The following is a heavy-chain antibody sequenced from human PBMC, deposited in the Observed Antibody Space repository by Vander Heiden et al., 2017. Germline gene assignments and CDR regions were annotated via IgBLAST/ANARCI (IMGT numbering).Heavy chain of an antibody. D-gene: IGHD3-16*01. CDR2: IYYSGST. Sequence: QVQLQESGPGLVRPSETLSLTCTVSGGSVSSGSYDWSWIRQPPGKGLEWIGYIYYSGSTNYNPSLKSRVTISVDTSKNQFSLKLSSVTAADTAVYYCAREGGGYTDPFDYWGQGTLVTVSS. CDR1: GGSVSSGSYD. J-gene: IGHJ4*02. V-gene: IGHV4-61*01. CDR3: AREGGGYTDPFDY.